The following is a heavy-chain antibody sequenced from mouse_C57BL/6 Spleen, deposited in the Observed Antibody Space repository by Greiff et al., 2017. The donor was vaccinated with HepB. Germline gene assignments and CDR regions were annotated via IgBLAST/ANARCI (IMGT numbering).Heavy chain of an antibody. Sequence: VKLQQPGAELVRPGSSVKLSCKASGYTFTSYWMHWVKQRPIQGLEWIGNIDPSDSETHYNQKFKDKATLTVDKSSSTAYMQLSSLTSEDSAVYYCARWGYYGSSPYAMDYWGQGTSVTVSS. J-gene: IGHJ4*01. V-gene: IGHV1-52*01. D-gene: IGHD1-1*01. CDR3: ARWGYYGSSPYAMDY. CDR2: IDPSDSET. CDR1: GYTFTSYW.